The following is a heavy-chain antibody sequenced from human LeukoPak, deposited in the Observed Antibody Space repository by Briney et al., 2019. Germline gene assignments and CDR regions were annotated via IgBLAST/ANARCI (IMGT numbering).Heavy chain of an antibody. CDR2: IYIGRTT. V-gene: IGHV3-66*01. J-gene: IGHJ4*02. CDR1: GFAVSSNY. D-gene: IGHD6-19*01. CDR3: ARGHYSSVWSSFDY. Sequence: GGSLRLSCAASGFAVSSNYWTWVRQAPGKGLEWVSIIYIGRTTYYADSVNGRFTVSRDDSKNTLYLQMNSLRAEDTAVYYCARGHYSSVWSSFDYCGQGALVTVSS.